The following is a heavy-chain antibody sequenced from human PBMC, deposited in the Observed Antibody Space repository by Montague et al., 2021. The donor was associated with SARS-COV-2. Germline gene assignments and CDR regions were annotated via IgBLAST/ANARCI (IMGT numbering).Heavy chain of an antibody. CDR1: GFTFSDYY. J-gene: IGHJ4*02. CDR2: INSSGSTI. V-gene: IGHV3-11*01. CDR3: ARESGSGSYYDYFDY. Sequence: SLRLSCAASGFTFSDYYMSWIRQAPGKGLEWVSYINSSGSTIYYADSVKGRFTISRDNAKNSLYLQMNSLRAEDTAIYYCARESGSGSYYDYFDYWGQGTLVTVSS. D-gene: IGHD1-26*01.